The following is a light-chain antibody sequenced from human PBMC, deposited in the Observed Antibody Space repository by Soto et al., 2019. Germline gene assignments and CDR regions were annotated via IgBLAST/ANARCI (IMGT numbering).Light chain of an antibody. Sequence: QSVLTQPPSASGTPGQMVTISCSGSSSNIGSNTVNRYQQLPGMAPKLLIYNNSQRPSGVPDRFSGSKSGTSASLAISGLQSEDEADYYCAAWDDSLRGLEFGGGTKVTVL. V-gene: IGLV1-44*01. CDR1: SSNIGSNT. CDR2: NNS. CDR3: AAWDDSLRGLE. J-gene: IGLJ2*01.